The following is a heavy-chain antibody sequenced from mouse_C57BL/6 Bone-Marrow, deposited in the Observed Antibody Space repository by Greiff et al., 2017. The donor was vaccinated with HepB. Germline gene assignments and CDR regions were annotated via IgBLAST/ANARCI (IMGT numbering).Heavy chain of an antibody. Sequence: EVQVVESGGGLVQSGRSLRLSCATSGFTFSDFYMEWVRQAPGKGLEWIAASRNKANDYTTEYSASVKGRFIVSRDTSQSILYLQMNALRAEDTAIYYCARDARGPLVLLRFAYWGQGTLVTVSA. V-gene: IGHV7-1*01. CDR2: SRNKANDYTT. CDR3: ARDARGPLVLLRFAY. J-gene: IGHJ3*01. CDR1: GFTFSDFY. D-gene: IGHD1-1*01.